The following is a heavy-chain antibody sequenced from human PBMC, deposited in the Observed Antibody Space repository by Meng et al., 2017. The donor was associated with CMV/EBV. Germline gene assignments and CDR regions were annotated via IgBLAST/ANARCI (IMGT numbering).Heavy chain of an antibody. Sequence: HVQLVQSAAEVKKPGSSLKVSCKTSGGTFSTFAISWVRQAPGEGLEWMGGIIPVFETANYAERFQDRVTITADDSTTTAYMELSSLRADDTALYFCARGGDSWYSDYWGQGTLVTVSS. CDR2: IIPVFETA. D-gene: IGHD1-26*01. CDR1: GGTFSTFA. J-gene: IGHJ4*02. V-gene: IGHV1-69*12. CDR3: ARGGDSWYSDY.